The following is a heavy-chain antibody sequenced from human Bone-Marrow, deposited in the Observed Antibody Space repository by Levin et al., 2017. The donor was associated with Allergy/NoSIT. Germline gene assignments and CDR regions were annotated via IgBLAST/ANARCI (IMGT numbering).Heavy chain of an antibody. Sequence: GESLKISCAASGFSFHSYAMHLVRPAPGKGPEWVAVVWFDRSKKFYADSVKGRFTIFRDNSQNTVELQMNSLRGEDTATYYFAKAPAQEVYRGRTNVDQNMDAWGKGTSVIVSS. D-gene: IGHD2-8*01. CDR1: GFSFHSYA. CDR3: AKAPAQEVYRGRTNVDQNMDA. CDR2: VWFDRSKK. J-gene: IGHJ6*03. V-gene: IGHV3-33*06.